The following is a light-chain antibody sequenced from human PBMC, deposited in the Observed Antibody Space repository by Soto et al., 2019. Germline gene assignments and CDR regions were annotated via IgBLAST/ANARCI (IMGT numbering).Light chain of an antibody. CDR1: NRDIGIYNY. J-gene: IGLJ3*02. CDR3: SSFTIVSTLV. CDR2: EVS. Sequence: QSALTQPASVSGTPGQSITISCTGTNRDIGIYNYVSWYQHHPDKAPKLLLYEVSNRPSGVSDRFSGSKSGNTASLTISGLQPEDEADYYCSSFTIVSTLVFGGGTKLTVL. V-gene: IGLV2-14*01.